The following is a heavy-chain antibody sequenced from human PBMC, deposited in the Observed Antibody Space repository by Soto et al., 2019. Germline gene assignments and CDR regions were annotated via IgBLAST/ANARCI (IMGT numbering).Heavy chain of an antibody. CDR1: GGSISSYY. D-gene: IGHD2-15*01. V-gene: IGHV4-39*01. CDR3: ARRWGYSFDY. J-gene: IGHJ4*02. Sequence: SETLSLTCTVSGGSISSYYWGWIRRPPGKGLEWIGSIYYSGSTYYNPSLKSRVTISVDTSKNQFSLKLSSVTAADTAVYYCARRWGYSFDYWRQATLVTVSS. CDR2: IYYSGST.